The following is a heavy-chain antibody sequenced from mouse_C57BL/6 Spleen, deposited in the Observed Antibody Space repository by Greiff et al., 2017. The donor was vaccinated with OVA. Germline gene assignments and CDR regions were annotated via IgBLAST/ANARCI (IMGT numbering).Heavy chain of an antibody. Sequence: QVQLQQPGAELVRPGSSVKLSCKASGYTFTSYWMDWVKQRPGQGLEWIGNIYPSDSETHYNQKFKDKATLTVDKSSSTAYMQLSSLTSEDSAVYYCARLFDYDRGLFDYWGQGTTLTVSS. D-gene: IGHD2-4*01. CDR3: ARLFDYDRGLFDY. V-gene: IGHV1-61*01. CDR2: IYPSDSET. J-gene: IGHJ2*01. CDR1: GYTFTSYW.